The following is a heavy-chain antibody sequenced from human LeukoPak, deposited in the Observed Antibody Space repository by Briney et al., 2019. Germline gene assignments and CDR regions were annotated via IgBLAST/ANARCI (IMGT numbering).Heavy chain of an antibody. D-gene: IGHD3-22*01. J-gene: IGHJ4*02. Sequence: PGGSLRLSCAASGFTSSDYYMSWIRQAPGKGLEWLSYISKNGKTIYYADSVKGRFTISRDNAKKSVYLQMNSLRAEDTAVYYCARDLASYYYDSSGYYFDYWGQGTLVTVSS. CDR1: GFTSSDYY. V-gene: IGHV3-11*04. CDR3: ARDLASYYYDSSGYYFDY. CDR2: ISKNGKTI.